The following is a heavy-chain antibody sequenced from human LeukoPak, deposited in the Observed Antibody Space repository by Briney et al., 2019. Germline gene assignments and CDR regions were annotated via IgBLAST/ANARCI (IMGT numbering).Heavy chain of an antibody. J-gene: IGHJ4*02. CDR1: GFTFSSYA. CDR2: ISYDGSNK. D-gene: IGHD3-16*02. V-gene: IGHV3-30-3*01. Sequence: GRSLRLSCAASGFTFSSYAMHWVRQAPGKGLEWVAVISYDGSNKYYADSVKGRFTISRDNSKNTLYLQMNSLRAEDTAVYYCARDSPTFGGVIVPSPSYWGQGTLVTVSS. CDR3: ARDSPTFGGVIVPSPSY.